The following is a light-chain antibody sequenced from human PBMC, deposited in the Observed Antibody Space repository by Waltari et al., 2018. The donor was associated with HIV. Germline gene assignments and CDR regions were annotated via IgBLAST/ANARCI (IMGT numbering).Light chain of an antibody. CDR3: VGWDSSLSAYV. Sequence: QSFLTPPPSASGTPGQTVPISCSGSSSNIENDNVYWYQQLPGMTPKLLIYKNFLRPSGVPDRFAASKSGTSASLTISGLRSADEADYYCVGWDSSLSAYVFGAGTKVAVL. V-gene: IGLV1-47*01. CDR1: SSNIENDN. CDR2: KNF. J-gene: IGLJ1*01.